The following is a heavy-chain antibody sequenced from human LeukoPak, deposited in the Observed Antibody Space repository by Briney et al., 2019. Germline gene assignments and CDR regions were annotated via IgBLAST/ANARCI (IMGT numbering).Heavy chain of an antibody. V-gene: IGHV3-30*02. CDR2: IRYDGSHR. CDR3: AKEGTAAKPSDLDY. CDR1: GFTFSDYG. D-gene: IGHD2-2*01. Sequence: QPAGTLSLSCAASGFTFSDYGMHWVRQAPGKGLEWVAFIRYDGSHRYYADSVKGRFTISRDNSKNTLYFQMNSLRAEDTALYYCAKEGTAAKPSDLDYWGQGTLVTVS. J-gene: IGHJ4*02.